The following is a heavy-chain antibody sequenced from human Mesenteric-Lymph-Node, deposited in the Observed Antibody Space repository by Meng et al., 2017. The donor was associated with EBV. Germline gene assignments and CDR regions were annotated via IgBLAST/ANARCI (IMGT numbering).Heavy chain of an antibody. CDR3: GRDLPSLLSVGYGFSPPGY. J-gene: IGHJ4*02. CDR2: ISPYNGNT. D-gene: IGHD5-18*01. CDR1: GYNFANYG. Sequence: QVRLVQSGREVKKPGASVKVSCKASGYNFANYGIIWVRQAPGQGLEWVGWISPYNGNTYYAQNLQGRVTMTTDASTSTAYMELKSLRSGDTAFYYCGRDLPSLLSVGYGFSPPGYWGQGTLVTVSS. V-gene: IGHV1-18*01.